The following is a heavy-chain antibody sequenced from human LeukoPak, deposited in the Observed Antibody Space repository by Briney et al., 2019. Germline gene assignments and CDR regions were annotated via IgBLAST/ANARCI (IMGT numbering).Heavy chain of an antibody. D-gene: IGHD3-16*02. CDR3: ARGRDDYVWGSYRPNWFDP. CDR1: GGTFSSYA. J-gene: IGHJ5*02. CDR2: IIPIFGTA. V-gene: IGHV1-69*13. Sequence: GASVKVSCKASGGTFSSYAISWVRQAPGQGIEWMGGIIPIFGTANYAQKFQGRVTITADESTSTAYMELSSLRSEDTAVYYCARGRDDYVWGSYRPNWFDPWGQGTLVTVSS.